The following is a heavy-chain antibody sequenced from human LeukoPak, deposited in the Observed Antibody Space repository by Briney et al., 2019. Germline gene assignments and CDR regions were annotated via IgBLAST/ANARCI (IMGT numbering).Heavy chain of an antibody. V-gene: IGHV3-20*04. J-gene: IGHJ4*02. CDR3: ARDGPAYCGGDCYSGY. CDR1: GFTFDDYG. CDR2: IIWNGGST. Sequence: GGSLRLSXAASGFTFDDYGMSWVRHPPPKGVEWVSCIIWNGGSTDYADSVKGRITISRDNDKNSLYLQMNSLRAEDTALYYCARDGPAYCGGDCYSGYWGQGTLVTVSS. D-gene: IGHD2-21*02.